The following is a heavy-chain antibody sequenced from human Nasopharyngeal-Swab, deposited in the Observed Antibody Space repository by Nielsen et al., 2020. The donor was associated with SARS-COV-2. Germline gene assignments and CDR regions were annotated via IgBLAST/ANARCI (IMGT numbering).Heavy chain of an antibody. CDR3: ARGCDTDCFRVDS. V-gene: IGHV3-23*01. CDR2: ISASGRAT. CDR1: GFSLNRYA. D-gene: IGHD2-21*02. Sequence: GESPKISCVAFGFSLNRYAMIWVRQAPGKGLEWVSGISASGRATYYADSVEGRLTISRDNSRNTLSLQMNNLRAEDTATYYCARGCDTDCFRVDSWGQGTLVTVSS. J-gene: IGHJ4*02.